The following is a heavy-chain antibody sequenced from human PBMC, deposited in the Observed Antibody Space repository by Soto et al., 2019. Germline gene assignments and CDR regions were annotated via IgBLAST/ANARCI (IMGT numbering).Heavy chain of an antibody. Sequence: QLQLQESGSGLVKPSQTLSLTCAVSGGSISSGGYSWSWIRQPPGKGLEWIGYIYHSGSTYYNPSLKSRVTKAVYRSKNQFSLKLSSVTAADTAVYYCARGRSYYYDSSGYYLDYWGQGTLVTVSS. V-gene: IGHV4-30-2*01. CDR2: IYHSGST. CDR3: ARGRSYYYDSSGYYLDY. CDR1: GGSISSGGYS. J-gene: IGHJ4*02. D-gene: IGHD3-22*01.